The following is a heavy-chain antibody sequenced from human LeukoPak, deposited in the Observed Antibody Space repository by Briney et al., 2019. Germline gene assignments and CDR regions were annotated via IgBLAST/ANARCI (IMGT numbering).Heavy chain of an antibody. CDR2: INHSGST. D-gene: IGHD3-22*01. CDR1: GGSFSGYY. Sequence: SETLSLTCAVYGGSFSGYYWSWIRQPPGKGLEWIGEINHSGSTNYNPSLKSRVTMSVDTSKNQFSLKLSSVTAADTAVYYCARDQYYYDSSGYYRFDYWGQGTLVTVSS. V-gene: IGHV4-34*01. J-gene: IGHJ4*02. CDR3: ARDQYYYDSSGYYRFDY.